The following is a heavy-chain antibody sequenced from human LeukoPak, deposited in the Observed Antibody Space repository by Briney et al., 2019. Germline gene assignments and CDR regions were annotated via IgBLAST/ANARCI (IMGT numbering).Heavy chain of an antibody. CDR3: ARKPVPAANAFDI. J-gene: IGHJ3*02. V-gene: IGHV1-69*13. CDR1: GGTFSSYA. CDR2: IIPIFGTA. D-gene: IGHD2-2*01. Sequence: ASVKVSCKASGGTFSSYAISWVRQAPGQGLEWMGGIIPIFGTANYAQKFQGRVTITADESTSTAYMELCSLRSEDTAVYYCARKPVPAANAFDIWGQGTMVTVSS.